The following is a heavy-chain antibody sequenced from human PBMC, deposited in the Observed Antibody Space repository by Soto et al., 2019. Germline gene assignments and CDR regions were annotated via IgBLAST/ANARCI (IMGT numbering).Heavy chain of an antibody. J-gene: IGHJ4*02. Sequence: SVKVSCKASGGTFSSYTISWVRQAPGQGLEWMGRIIPILGIANYAQKFQGRVTITADKSTSTAYMELSSLRSEDTAVYYCARSYYGSGSHFDYWGQGTLVTVSS. V-gene: IGHV1-69*02. CDR2: IIPILGIA. D-gene: IGHD3-10*01. CDR1: GGTFSSYT. CDR3: ARSYYGSGSHFDY.